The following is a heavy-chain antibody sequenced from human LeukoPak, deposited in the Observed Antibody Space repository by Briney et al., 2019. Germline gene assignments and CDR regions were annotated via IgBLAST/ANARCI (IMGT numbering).Heavy chain of an antibody. Sequence: PSETLSLTCTVSAGSISSTSHHWGWIRQSPGKGLEWIGSLYSGRTTYYNPSLDSRVTISVVTSKNQFSLQLNSVTAADTAVYYCVRHDGRGGATMGALDSWGQGSLVTVSS. V-gene: IGHV4-39*01. CDR2: LYSGRTT. J-gene: IGHJ4*02. CDR3: VRHDGRGGATMGALDS. D-gene: IGHD5-12*01. CDR1: AGSISSTSHH.